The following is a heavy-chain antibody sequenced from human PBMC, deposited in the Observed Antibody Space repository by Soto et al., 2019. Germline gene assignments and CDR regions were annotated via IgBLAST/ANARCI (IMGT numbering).Heavy chain of an antibody. D-gene: IGHD2-21*01. CDR1: GFTFSGYG. CDR3: AKHLHIVVRFSPLFSFYGLDV. V-gene: IGHV3-33*06. Sequence: PGGSLRLSCAASGFTFSGYGMHWVRKAPGKGLEWVAVIWYDGSNQFYADSVKGRFTISRDDSKNTLYLQMISPRVEDTAVYYCAKHLHIVVRFSPLFSFYGLDVWGQGTTVTVSS. CDR2: IWYDGSNQ. J-gene: IGHJ6*02.